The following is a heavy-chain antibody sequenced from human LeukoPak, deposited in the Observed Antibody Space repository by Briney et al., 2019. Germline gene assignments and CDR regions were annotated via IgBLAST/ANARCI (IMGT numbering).Heavy chain of an antibody. V-gene: IGHV1-69*06. CDR2: IIPIFGTA. J-gene: IGHJ4*02. CDR1: GGTFSSYA. CDR3: ARRTHTYYYDSSGYYDY. Sequence: SVKVSCKASGGTFSSYAISWVRQAPGQGLEWMGGIIPIFGTANYAQKFQGRVTITADKSTSTAYMELSSLRSEDTAVYYCARRTHTYYYDSSGYYDYWGQGTLVTVSS. D-gene: IGHD3-22*01.